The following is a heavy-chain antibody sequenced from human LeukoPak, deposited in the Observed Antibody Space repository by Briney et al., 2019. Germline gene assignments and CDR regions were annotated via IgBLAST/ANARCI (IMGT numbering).Heavy chain of an antibody. Sequence: GGSLRLSCAASGFTFSSYWMHWVRQAPGKGLVWVSSINSDGSSTSYADSVKGRFTISRDNAKNTLYLQMNSLRAEDTAVYYCAREGVWRQQLVDYYYGMDVWGQGTTVTVSS. J-gene: IGHJ6*02. CDR2: INSDGSST. V-gene: IGHV3-74*01. CDR1: GFTFSSYW. D-gene: IGHD6-13*01. CDR3: AREGVWRQQLVDYYYGMDV.